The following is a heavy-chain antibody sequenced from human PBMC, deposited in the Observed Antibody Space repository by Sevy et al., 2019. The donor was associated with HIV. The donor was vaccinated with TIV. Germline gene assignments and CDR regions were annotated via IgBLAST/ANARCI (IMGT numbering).Heavy chain of an antibody. CDR2: IKQDGSVK. CDR1: GFTFNSYW. CDR3: AREGSPYDTYYYYYGMDV. J-gene: IGHJ6*02. V-gene: IGHV3-7*01. Sequence: GRSLRLSCAASGFTFNSYWMSWVRQAPGKGLEWVANIKQDGSVKYYVDSVKGRFTISRDNSQNSLFLQMNTLRAEDTAVYYCAREGSPYDTYYYYYGMDVWGQGTTVTVSS. D-gene: IGHD5-12*01.